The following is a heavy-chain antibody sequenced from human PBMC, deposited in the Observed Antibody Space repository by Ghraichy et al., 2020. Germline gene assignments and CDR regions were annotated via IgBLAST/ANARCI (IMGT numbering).Heavy chain of an antibody. Sequence: GGSLRLSCAASGFSFSTYTMNWVRQAPGKGLEWVSYISSSGRIKYYADSVKGRFTISRDNTKNSLYLQMNSLRDEDTAVYYCARDRFPDNNNYVRGMDVWGQGTTVTVSS. D-gene: IGHD3-16*01. V-gene: IGHV3-48*02. CDR3: ARDRFPDNNNYVRGMDV. CDR2: ISSSGRIK. CDR1: GFSFSTYT. J-gene: IGHJ6*02.